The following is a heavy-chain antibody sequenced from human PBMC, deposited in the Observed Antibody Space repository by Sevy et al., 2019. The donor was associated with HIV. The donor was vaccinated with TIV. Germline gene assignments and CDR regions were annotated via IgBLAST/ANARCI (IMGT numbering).Heavy chain of an antibody. Sequence: ASVKVSCKVSGYTLTELSMHWVRQAPGKGLEGMGSFDPENGETSYAQKFQGRVTMTEDTSADTAYMELSSLRSEDTAVYFCATTKDYYDSSGCPFDYWGQGTLVTVSS. D-gene: IGHD3-22*01. CDR3: ATTKDYYDSSGCPFDY. V-gene: IGHV1-24*01. J-gene: IGHJ4*02. CDR1: GYTLTELS. CDR2: FDPENGET.